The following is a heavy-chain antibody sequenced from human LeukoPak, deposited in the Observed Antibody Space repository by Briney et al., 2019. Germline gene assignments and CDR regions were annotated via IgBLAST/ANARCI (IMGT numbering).Heavy chain of an antibody. J-gene: IGHJ4*02. CDR3: ARRPTTNFDF. D-gene: IGHD1-26*01. CDR1: GYKFSNYW. CDR2: IYPDDSDA. Sequence: GESLKISCKASGYKFSNYWIAWVRQMPGKGLEWMGTIYPDDSDARYSPSFQGQVTLSVDKSVTTAYLQWSSLKASDTAIYYCARRPTTNFDFWGQGTVVTVSS. V-gene: IGHV5-51*01.